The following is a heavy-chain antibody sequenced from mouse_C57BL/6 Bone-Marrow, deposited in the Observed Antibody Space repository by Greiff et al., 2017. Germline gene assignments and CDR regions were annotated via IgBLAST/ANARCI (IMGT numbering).Heavy chain of an antibody. CDR2: INPGSGGT. CDR1: GYAFTNYL. CDR3: ASVYYDYLY. D-gene: IGHD2-4*01. V-gene: IGHV1-54*01. Sequence: QVQLKESGAELVRPGTSVKVSCKASGYAFTNYLIEWVKQRPGQGLEWIGVINPGSGGTNYNEKFKGKATLTADKSSSTAYMQLSSLTSEDSAVYFCASVYYDYLYWGQGTTLTVSS. J-gene: IGHJ2*01.